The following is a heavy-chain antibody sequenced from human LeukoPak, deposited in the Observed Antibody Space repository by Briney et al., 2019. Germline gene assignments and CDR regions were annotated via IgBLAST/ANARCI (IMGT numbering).Heavy chain of an antibody. CDR3: ARGRTTVTYNWFDP. V-gene: IGHV1-8*01. J-gene: IGHJ5*02. Sequence: ASVKVSCKASGYTFTSYDINWVRQATGQGLEWMGWMNPNSGNTGYAQNFQGRVTMTRNTSISTAYMELSSLRSEDTAVYYCARGRTTVTYNWFDPWGQGTLVTVSS. D-gene: IGHD4-17*01. CDR1: GYTFTSYD. CDR2: MNPNSGNT.